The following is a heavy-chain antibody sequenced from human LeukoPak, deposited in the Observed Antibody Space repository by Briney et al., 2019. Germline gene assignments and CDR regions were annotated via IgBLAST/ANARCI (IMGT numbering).Heavy chain of an antibody. CDR1: GYSFTINY. CDR3: ARDQGAFDY. Sequence: ASVNVSCKASGYSFTINYIHWVRQAPGQGLEWMGMIYPRDGSTSYAQKFRGRVTVTRDTSTSTVHMELSGLRSEDTAVYYCARDQGAFDYWGQGTLVTVSS. D-gene: IGHD1-26*01. J-gene: IGHJ4*02. V-gene: IGHV1-46*01. CDR2: IYPRDGST.